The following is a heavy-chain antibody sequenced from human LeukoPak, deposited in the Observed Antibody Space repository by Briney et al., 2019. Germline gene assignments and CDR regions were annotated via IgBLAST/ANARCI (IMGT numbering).Heavy chain of an antibody. J-gene: IGHJ5*02. V-gene: IGHV4-59*08. CDR3: ARRFCSGGICYSGQGWFAP. D-gene: IGHD2-15*01. CDR1: GGSISSHY. Sequence: SETLSLTCTVSGGSISSHYWSWIRQPPGKGLEWIGYIYNSGSTNYNPSLKSRVTISLDTSKNQFSLNLSSVTAADTAVYYCARRFCSGGICYSGQGWFAPWGQGTLVTVSS. CDR2: IYNSGST.